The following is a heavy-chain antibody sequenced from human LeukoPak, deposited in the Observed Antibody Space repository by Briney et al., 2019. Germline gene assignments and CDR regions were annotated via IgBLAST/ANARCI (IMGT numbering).Heavy chain of an antibody. V-gene: IGHV3-9*01. CDR2: INWNSGNI. D-gene: IGHD2-2*01. J-gene: IGHJ4*02. Sequence: PGRSLRLSCVGSGFVFDDYAMHWVRQAQGKGLEWVSGINWNSGNIGYGDPVKGRFTVSRDNAKKSLYLQMNKLRPDDTAVYYGANSMTLLFQLENWGQGTLVTVSS. CDR1: GFVFDDYA. CDR3: ANSMTLLFQLEN.